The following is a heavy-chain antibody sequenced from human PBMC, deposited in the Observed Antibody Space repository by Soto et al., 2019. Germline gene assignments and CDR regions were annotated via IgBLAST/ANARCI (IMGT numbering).Heavy chain of an antibody. D-gene: IGHD5-12*01. CDR1: GGSLSGYY. V-gene: IGHV4-34*01. Sequence: QVQLQQWGAGLLKPSETLSLNCAVTGGSLSGYYWSWIRQPPGKGLEWIGEVKDGGHTNYSPSLRCRVAISSHTSHTQFYLRLNSVTAADTGVDYCARGQEGVVATHWDQGSLVTVSS. J-gene: IGHJ4*02. CDR2: VKDGGHT. CDR3: ARGQEGVVATH.